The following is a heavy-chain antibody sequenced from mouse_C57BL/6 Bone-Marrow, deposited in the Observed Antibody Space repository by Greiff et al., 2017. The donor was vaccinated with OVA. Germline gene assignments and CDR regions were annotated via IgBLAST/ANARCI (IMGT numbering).Heavy chain of an antibody. Sequence: QVQLQQPGAELVRPGSSVKLSCKASGYTFTSYWMDWVKQRPGQGLEWIGNIYPSDSETHYNQKFKDKATLTVDKSSSPAYMQLSSLTSEDSAVYYCARRSYDYGADYWGQGTTLTVSS. CDR2: IYPSDSET. D-gene: IGHD2-4*01. CDR1: GYTFTSYW. CDR3: ARRSYDYGADY. J-gene: IGHJ2*01. V-gene: IGHV1-61*01.